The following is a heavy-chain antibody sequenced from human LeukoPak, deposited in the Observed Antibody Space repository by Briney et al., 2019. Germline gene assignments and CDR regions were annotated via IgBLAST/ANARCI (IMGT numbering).Heavy chain of an antibody. J-gene: IGHJ4*02. CDR2: IYSGGGT. V-gene: IGHV3-66*02. Sequence: GGSLRLSCAASGFTVSSNYMSWVRQAPGKGVEWVSVIYSGGGTYYPDSVKGRFTISRDNSKNTLYLQMNSLRAEDTAVYYCARGSDYDTLTGLDYWGQGTLVTVSS. CDR3: ARGSDYDTLTGLDY. CDR1: GFTVSSNY. D-gene: IGHD3-9*01.